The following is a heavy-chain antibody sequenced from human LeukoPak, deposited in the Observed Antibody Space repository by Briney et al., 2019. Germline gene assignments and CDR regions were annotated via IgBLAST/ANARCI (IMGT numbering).Heavy chain of an antibody. CDR1: GYSFTSYW. J-gene: IGHJ5*02. D-gene: IGHD6-6*01. CDR3: ARRNSSSSGINWFDP. V-gene: IGHV5-51*01. CDR2: IYPGDSDT. Sequence: GESLKISCKGSGYSFTSYWIGWVRQMPGKGLEWMGTIYPGDSDTRYSPSFQGQVTISADKSISTAYLQWSSLKASDTAMYYCARRNSSSSGINWFDPWGQGTLVTVSS.